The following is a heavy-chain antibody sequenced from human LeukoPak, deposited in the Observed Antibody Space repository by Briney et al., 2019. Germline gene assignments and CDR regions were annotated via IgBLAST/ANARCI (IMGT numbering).Heavy chain of an antibody. CDR2: IYCGGST. J-gene: IGHJ4*02. Sequence: PSQTLSLTCIVSGASISSGGYYWSWVRQDPGKGLEWIGYIYCGGSTYYNPSLKSRITISVDTSKNQFSLELSSVTAADTAVYFCARADGGVRGYYFDYWGQGIMVTVSS. V-gene: IGHV4-31*03. D-gene: IGHD3-10*01. CDR3: ARADGGVRGYYFDY. CDR1: GASISSGGYY.